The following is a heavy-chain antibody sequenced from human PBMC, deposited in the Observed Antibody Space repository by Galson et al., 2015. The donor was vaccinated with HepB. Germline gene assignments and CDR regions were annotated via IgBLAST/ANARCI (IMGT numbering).Heavy chain of an antibody. CDR3: AKEYGEDDAFDI. D-gene: IGHD4-17*01. CDR2: ISYDGSNK. J-gene: IGHJ3*02. Sequence: SLRLSCAASGFTFSSYGMHWVRQAPGKGLEWVAVISYDGSNKYYADSVKGRFTISRDNSKNTLYLQMNSLRAEDTAVYYCAKEYGEDDAFDIWGQGTMVTVSS. CDR1: GFTFSSYG. V-gene: IGHV3-30*18.